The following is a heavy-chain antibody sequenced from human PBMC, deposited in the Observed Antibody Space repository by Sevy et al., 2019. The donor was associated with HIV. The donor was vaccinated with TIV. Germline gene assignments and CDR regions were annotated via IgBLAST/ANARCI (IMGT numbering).Heavy chain of an antibody. D-gene: IGHD3-22*01. V-gene: IGHV3-74*01. CDR1: GFTFSSYW. J-gene: IGHJ2*01. CDR3: ARGDYNDVYYFFDL. CDR2: INSDESSI. Sequence: GGYLRLSCEVSGFTFSSYWMHWVRQAPGKGLVRVSRINSDESSINYADSVKGRFTFSRDNAKNTLYLQMEGLRAEDTAVYYCARGDYNDVYYFFDLWGRGTLVTVSS.